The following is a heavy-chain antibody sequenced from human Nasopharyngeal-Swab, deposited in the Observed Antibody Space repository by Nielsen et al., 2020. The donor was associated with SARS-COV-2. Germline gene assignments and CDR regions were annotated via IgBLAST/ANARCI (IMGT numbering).Heavy chain of an antibody. Sequence: GESLKISCAASGFTFSSFGMHWVRQAPGKGLEWVAFIAHDASNEYYGDSVKGRFSISRDSSKNTLYLQMDSLRGEDTAVYYCARDMVLLPYSGSYPDAFDIWGQGTMVTVSS. D-gene: IGHD1-26*01. J-gene: IGHJ3*02. CDR2: IAHDASNE. CDR3: ARDMVLLPYSGSYPDAFDI. CDR1: GFTFSSFG. V-gene: IGHV3-30*03.